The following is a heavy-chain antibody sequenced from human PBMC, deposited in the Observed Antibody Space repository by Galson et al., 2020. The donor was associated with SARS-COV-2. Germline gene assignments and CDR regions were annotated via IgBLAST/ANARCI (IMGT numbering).Heavy chain of an antibody. J-gene: IGHJ5*02. CDR1: GDSISSTEAY. CDR3: ARHVGQIAARSRWFDP. Sequence: SETLSLTCTVSGDSISSTEAYWGWIRQPPGKGLVWLLSVYYSGSTYYNPPLKTRVTISINTSKNQFALKMNSVTAGDTAVFYCARHVGQIAARSRWFDPWGQGTLVTVSS. V-gene: IGHV4-39*01. D-gene: IGHD6-6*01. CDR2: VYYSGST.